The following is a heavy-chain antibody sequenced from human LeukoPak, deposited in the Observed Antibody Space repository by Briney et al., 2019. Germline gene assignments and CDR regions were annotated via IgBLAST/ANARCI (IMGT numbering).Heavy chain of an antibody. D-gene: IGHD3-16*02. J-gene: IGHJ4*02. Sequence: PGGSLRPSCAASGFTFDDYAMHWVRQAPGKGLEWVSLISGDGGSTYYADSVKGRFTISRDNSKSSLYLQMNSLRTEDTALYYCAKDLGDYVWGSYRPPPGFFDYWGQGTLVTVSS. V-gene: IGHV3-43*02. CDR1: GFTFDDYA. CDR3: AKDLGDYVWGSYRPPPGFFDY. CDR2: ISGDGGST.